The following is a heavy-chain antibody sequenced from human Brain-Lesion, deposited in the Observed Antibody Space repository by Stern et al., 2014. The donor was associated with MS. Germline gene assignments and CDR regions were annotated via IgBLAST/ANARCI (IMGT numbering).Heavy chain of an antibody. D-gene: IGHD4-17*01. CDR3: AEGGSYGFVY. J-gene: IGHJ4*02. Sequence: VQLVESGAEVKQTGSSVKVSCQASGNTFTNRYLHWVRQAPGQALEWMGWITPFTGNTNYAQNFQDRVTITMDRSMSTAYMDLSSLRSDDTAIYFCAEGGSYGFVYWGQGTLVTVSS. CDR1: GNTFTNRY. V-gene: IGHV1-45*02. CDR2: ITPFTGNT.